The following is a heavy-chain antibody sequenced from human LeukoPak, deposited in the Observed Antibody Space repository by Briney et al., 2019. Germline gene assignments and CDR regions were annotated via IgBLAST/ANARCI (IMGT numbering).Heavy chain of an antibody. D-gene: IGHD6-19*01. J-gene: IGHJ1*01. CDR3: ARAHSGWYGYFQH. CDR1: GGSISSGSYY. V-gene: IGHV4-61*02. Sequence: PSETLSLTCTVSGGSISSGSYYWSWIRQPAGKGLEWIGRIYTSGSTNYNPSLKSRVTISVDTSKSQFSLKLSSVTAADTAVYYCARAHSGWYGYFQHWGQGTLVTVSS. CDR2: IYTSGST.